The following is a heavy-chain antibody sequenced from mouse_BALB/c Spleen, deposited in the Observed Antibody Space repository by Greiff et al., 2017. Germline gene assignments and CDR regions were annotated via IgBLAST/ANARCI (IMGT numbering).Heavy chain of an antibody. CDR1: GFAFSSYD. Sequence: EVQVVEPGGGLVKPGGSLKLSCAAFGFAFSSYDMSWVRQTPEKRLEWVAYISSGGGSTYYPDTVKGRFTISRDNAKNTLYLQMSSLKSEDTAMYYCAGHGGDCYGSLGDYWGQGTSVTVSS. CDR3: AGHGGDCYGSLGDY. D-gene: IGHD1-1*01. V-gene: IGHV5-12-1*01. J-gene: IGHJ4*01. CDR2: ISSGGGST.